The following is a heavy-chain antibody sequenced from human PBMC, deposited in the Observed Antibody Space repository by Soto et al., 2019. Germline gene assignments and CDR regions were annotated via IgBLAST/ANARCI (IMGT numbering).Heavy chain of an antibody. CDR2: ISYDGSNK. Sequence: QVQLVESGGGVVQPGRSLRLSCAASGFTFSSYGMHWVRQAPGKGLEWVAVISYDGSNKYYADSVKGRFTISRDNSKNTLYLQMNSLRAEDTAVYYCAKEGSSDRGGFDYWGQGTLVTVSS. J-gene: IGHJ4*02. CDR3: AKEGSSDRGGFDY. V-gene: IGHV3-30*18. D-gene: IGHD6-19*01. CDR1: GFTFSSYG.